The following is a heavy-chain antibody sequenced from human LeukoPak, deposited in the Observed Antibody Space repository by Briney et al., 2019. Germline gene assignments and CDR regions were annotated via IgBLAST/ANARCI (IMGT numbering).Heavy chain of an antibody. J-gene: IGHJ4*02. CDR3: TRSTVVTRAGFDY. CDR2: ISTSSSYI. Sequence: PGGSLRLSCAASGFTYSTYSMNWVRQAPGKGLEWVSSISTSSSYINYADSVKGRFTISRDNAKNSLFLQMNSLRAEDTAVYYCTRSTVVTRAGFDYWGQGTLVTVSS. V-gene: IGHV3-21*01. CDR1: GFTYSTYS. D-gene: IGHD4-23*01.